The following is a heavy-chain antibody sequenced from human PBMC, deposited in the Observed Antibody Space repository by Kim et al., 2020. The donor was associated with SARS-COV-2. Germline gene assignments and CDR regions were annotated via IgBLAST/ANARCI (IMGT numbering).Heavy chain of an antibody. CDR2: ISWNSGSI. D-gene: IGHD2-15*01. CDR1: GFTFDDYA. Sequence: GGSLRLSCAASGFTFDDYAMHWVRQAPGKGLEWVSGISWNSGSIGYADSVKGRFTISRDNAKNSLYLQMNSLRAEDTALYYCAKDSRYCSGGSCYSYFDYWGQGTLVTVSS. CDR3: AKDSRYCSGGSCYSYFDY. J-gene: IGHJ4*02. V-gene: IGHV3-9*01.